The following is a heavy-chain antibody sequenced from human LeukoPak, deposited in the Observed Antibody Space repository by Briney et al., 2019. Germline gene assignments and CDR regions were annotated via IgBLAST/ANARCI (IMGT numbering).Heavy chain of an antibody. D-gene: IGHD5-12*01. J-gene: IGHJ4*02. CDR2: IYYSGST. CDR1: GGSISSSSYH. Sequence: PSETLSLTCTVSGGSISSSSYHWGWIRQPPGKGLEWIGSIYYSGSTYYNPSLKSRVTISVDTSKNQFSLKLSSVTAADTAVYYCARRGATISTWHYFDYWGQGTLVTVSS. V-gene: IGHV4-39*01. CDR3: ARRGATISTWHYFDY.